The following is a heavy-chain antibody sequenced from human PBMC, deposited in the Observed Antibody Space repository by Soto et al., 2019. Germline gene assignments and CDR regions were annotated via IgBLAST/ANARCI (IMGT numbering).Heavy chain of an antibody. V-gene: IGHV4-34*01. J-gene: IGHJ4*02. D-gene: IGHD6-6*01. CDR2: INHSGST. CDR3: ARTSKFDC. CDR1: CGSFRGYY. Sequence: QVQLQQWGAGLLKPSETLSLTCAVYCGSFRGYYWSWIRQPPGKGLEWIGEINHSGSTTYNPSLKSRVTMSVDTSKNQFSRKLSSVTAADTAVYYCARTSKFDCWGQGTLVTVSS.